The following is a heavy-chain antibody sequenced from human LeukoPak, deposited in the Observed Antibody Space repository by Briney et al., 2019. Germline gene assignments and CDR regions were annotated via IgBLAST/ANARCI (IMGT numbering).Heavy chain of an antibody. CDR1: GYTFTSYD. CDR2: MNPNSGNT. CDR3: ARVRGSYGY. Sequence: ASVKVSCKASGYTFTSYDINWERQATGQGLEWMGWMNPNSGNTGYAQKFQGRVTTTRNTTISTAYMELRSFKTEDAAVYDWARVRGSYGYWGQGTLVTVSS. J-gene: IGHJ4*02. V-gene: IGHV1-8*01. D-gene: IGHD1-26*01.